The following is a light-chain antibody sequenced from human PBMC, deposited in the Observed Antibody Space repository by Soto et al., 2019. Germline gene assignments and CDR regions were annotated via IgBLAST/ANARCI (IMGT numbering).Light chain of an antibody. V-gene: IGKV1-39*01. J-gene: IGKJ5*01. Sequence: DLRTPPSLSSLSASVGDTVTITGRASQSISSHLNWYQQKPGKAPNLLMYTASNLQSGVPSRFSGSGSGTDFTITIRSIQNEDFENYYCQQSYSTQISCGKGTRLEIK. CDR3: QQSYSTQIS. CDR2: TAS. CDR1: QSISSH.